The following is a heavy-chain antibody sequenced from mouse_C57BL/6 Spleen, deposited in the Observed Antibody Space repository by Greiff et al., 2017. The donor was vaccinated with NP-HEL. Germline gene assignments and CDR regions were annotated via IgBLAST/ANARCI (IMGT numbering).Heavy chain of an antibody. CDR3: AGGLVLRPPEAMDY. Sequence: QVQLQQPGAELVRPGSSVKLSCKASGYTFTSYWMHWVQQRPIQGLEWIGNIDPSDSETHYNQKFKDKATLTVDKSSSTAYMQLSSLTSEDSAVYYCAGGLVLRPPEAMDYWGQGTSVTVSS. J-gene: IGHJ4*01. CDR2: IDPSDSET. D-gene: IGHD1-2*01. V-gene: IGHV1-52*01. CDR1: GYTFTSYW.